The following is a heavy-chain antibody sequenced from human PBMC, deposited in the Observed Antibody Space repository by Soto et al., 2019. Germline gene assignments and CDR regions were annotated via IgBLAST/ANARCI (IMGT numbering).Heavy chain of an antibody. CDR2: IYWDDDK. CDR3: AHGGGEPAAPLEVYNWFDP. CDR1: GFSLSTSGVG. J-gene: IGHJ5*02. V-gene: IGHV2-5*02. D-gene: IGHD2-2*01. Sequence: SGPTLVNPTQTLTLTCTFSGFSLSTSGVGVGWIRQPPGKALEWLALIYWDDDKRYSPSLKSRLTITKDTSKNQVVLTMTNMDPVDTATYYCAHGGGEPAAPLEVYNWFDPWGQGTLVTVSS.